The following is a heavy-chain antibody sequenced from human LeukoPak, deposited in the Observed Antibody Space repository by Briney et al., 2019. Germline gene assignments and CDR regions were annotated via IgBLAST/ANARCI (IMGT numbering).Heavy chain of an antibody. CDR1: GFTFSSYG. CDR2: ISFDGSNK. CDR3: ARDCCGSSHFYYYYMDV. J-gene: IGHJ6*03. D-gene: IGHD6-13*01. Sequence: GGSLRLSCAASGFTFSSYGMHWVRQAPGKGLEWVAVISFDGSNKYYADSVKGRFTIFRDNSKNSLYLQMNSLRAEDTALYYCARDCCGSSHFYYYYMDVWGKGTTVTVSS. V-gene: IGHV3-30*03.